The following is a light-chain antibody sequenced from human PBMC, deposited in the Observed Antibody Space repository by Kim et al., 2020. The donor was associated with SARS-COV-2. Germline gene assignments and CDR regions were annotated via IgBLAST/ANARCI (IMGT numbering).Light chain of an antibody. V-gene: IGLV1-40*01. CDR1: SANLGAGSN. CDR3: QSYDNSLNNKV. J-gene: IGLJ2*01. CDR2: ANI. Sequence: HRVNNPGTGSSANLGAGSNVHWYQHHPGSAPQLLIFANINRPSGVPDRFFGSRSGTSASLTITRLQAEDEADYYCQSYDNSLNNKVFGGGTKVTVL.